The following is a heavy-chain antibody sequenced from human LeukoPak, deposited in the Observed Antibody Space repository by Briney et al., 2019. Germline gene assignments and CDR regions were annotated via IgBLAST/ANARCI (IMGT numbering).Heavy chain of an antibody. D-gene: IGHD2-2*01. V-gene: IGHV6-1*01. Sequence: SQALSLTCAISGDSVSSNSAAWNWIRQSPSRGLEWLGRTYYRSKWYNDYAVSVKSRITINPDTSKNQFPLQLNSVTPEDTAVYYCARGYVPATAILDYWGQGTLVTVSS. CDR2: TYYRSKWYN. CDR3: ARGYVPATAILDY. J-gene: IGHJ4*02. CDR1: GDSVSSNSAA.